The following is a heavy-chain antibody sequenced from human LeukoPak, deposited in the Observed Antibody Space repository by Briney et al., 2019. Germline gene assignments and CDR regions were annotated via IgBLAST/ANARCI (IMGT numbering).Heavy chain of an antibody. CDR1: GASISGSGYY. CDR2: IYSSGST. D-gene: IGHD1-26*01. CDR3: AKSGGYGLIDY. J-gene: IGHJ4*02. Sequence: SETLSLTCTVSGASISGSGYYWGWLRQPPGKGLEWIGSIYSSGSTYYNASLQSRVTISIETSKNQISLRLNSVTAADTAIYYCAKSGGYGLIDYWGQGTLVTVSS. V-gene: IGHV4-39*01.